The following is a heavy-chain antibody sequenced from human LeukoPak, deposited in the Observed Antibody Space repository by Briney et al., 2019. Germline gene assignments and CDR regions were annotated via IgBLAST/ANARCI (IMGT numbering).Heavy chain of an antibody. Sequence: SQTLSLTCTVSGDSFSSGGYYWSWIRQHPGKGLEWIGYIYYSGSTYYNPSLKSRVTISVDTSKNQFSLKLSSVTAADTAVYYCARVRGSSEWFDPWGQGTLVTVSS. J-gene: IGHJ5*02. CDR1: GDSFSSGGYY. CDR2: IYYSGST. V-gene: IGHV4-31*03. CDR3: ARVRGSSEWFDP.